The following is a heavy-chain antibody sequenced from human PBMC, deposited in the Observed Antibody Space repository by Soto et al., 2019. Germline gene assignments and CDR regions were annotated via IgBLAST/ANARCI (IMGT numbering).Heavy chain of an antibody. D-gene: IGHD3-16*01. CDR2: ISATGGGT. Sequence: GGSLRLSCAASGFKFSNYAMSWVRQAPGKGLEWVSLISATGGGTYYADSVKGRFTIPRDNSHNTLYLQVHSLTAEDTAVYYCAKDRRAGGNSAFYFDFWGQGAQVTVSS. CDR1: GFKFSNYA. V-gene: IGHV3-23*01. J-gene: IGHJ4*02. CDR3: AKDRRAGGNSAFYFDF.